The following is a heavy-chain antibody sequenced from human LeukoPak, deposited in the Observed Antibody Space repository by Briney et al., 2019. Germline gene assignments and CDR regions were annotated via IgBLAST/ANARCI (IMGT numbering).Heavy chain of an antibody. V-gene: IGHV1-18*01. Sequence: ATVKVSCKTSGYTFTTYGITWARQAPGQGLEWMGWISAYNGNTNYAQRVLGRVTMTADTSKSTAYMELRSLTSDDTAVYYCARAGSGSTSEGWEDYWGQGTLVTVSS. CDR3: ARAGSGSTSEGWEDY. J-gene: IGHJ4*02. D-gene: IGHD3-10*01. CDR1: GYTFTTYG. CDR2: ISAYNGNT.